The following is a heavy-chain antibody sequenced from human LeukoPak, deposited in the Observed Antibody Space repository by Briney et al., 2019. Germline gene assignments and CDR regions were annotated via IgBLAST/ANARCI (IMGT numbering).Heavy chain of an antibody. CDR3: ARGHKTYYYDSSGYFLWRDYYYMDG. J-gene: IGHJ6*03. V-gene: IGHV4-4*02. CDR2: IYYIGST. D-gene: IGHD3-22*01. Sequence: SGTLSLTCAVSGGSISRSNWWSWVRLPPGKGLEWIGSIYYIGSTYYNPSLKSRVTLSVDTSKNQFSLKLSSVTAADTPVYYCARGHKTYYYDSSGYFLWRDYYYMDGWGKGTTVTVSS. CDR1: GGSISRSNW.